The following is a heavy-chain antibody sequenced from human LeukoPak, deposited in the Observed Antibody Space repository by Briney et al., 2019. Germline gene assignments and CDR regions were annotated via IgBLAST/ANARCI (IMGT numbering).Heavy chain of an antibody. CDR3: ARGGIAIFPPP. D-gene: IGHD3-3*01. Sequence: SETLSLXCTVSGGSSSSSSYYWGWNRQPPGKGPEWIGSIYYSGSTYYNPSLKSRVTISVDTSKNQFSLKLSSVTAADTAVYYCARGGIAIFPPPWGQGTLVTVSS. V-gene: IGHV4-39*01. J-gene: IGHJ5*02. CDR2: IYYSGST. CDR1: GGSSSSSSYY.